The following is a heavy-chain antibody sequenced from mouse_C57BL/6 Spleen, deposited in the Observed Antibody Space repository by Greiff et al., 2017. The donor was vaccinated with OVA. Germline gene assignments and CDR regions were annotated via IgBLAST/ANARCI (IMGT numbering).Heavy chain of an antibody. CDR3: AREDGYYESYAMDY. CDR2: INPNNGGT. Sequence: VHVKQSGPELVKPGASVKMSCKASGYTFTDYNMHWVKQSHGKSLEWIGYINPNNGGTSYNQKFKGKATLTVNKSSSTAYMELRSLTSEDSAVYYCAREDGYYESYAMDYWGQGTSVTVSS. D-gene: IGHD2-3*01. J-gene: IGHJ4*01. CDR1: GYTFTDYN. V-gene: IGHV1-22*01.